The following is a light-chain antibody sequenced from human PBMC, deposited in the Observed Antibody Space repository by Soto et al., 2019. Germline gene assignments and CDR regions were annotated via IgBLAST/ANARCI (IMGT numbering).Light chain of an antibody. Sequence: QSVLTQPPSVSAAPGQKVTISCSGSSSNIGNNYVSWYQHLPGTAPKLLIYDNNKRPSGMPDRFSGSKSGTSATLGITGLQTGDEADYYCATWDSGLTAGVFGGGTKLTVL. CDR1: SSNIGNNY. CDR2: DNN. CDR3: ATWDSGLTAGV. J-gene: IGLJ2*01. V-gene: IGLV1-51*01.